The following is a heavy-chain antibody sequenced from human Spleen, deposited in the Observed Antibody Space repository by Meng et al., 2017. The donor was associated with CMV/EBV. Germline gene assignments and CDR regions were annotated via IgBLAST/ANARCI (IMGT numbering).Heavy chain of an antibody. CDR1: GGSISSYY. D-gene: IGHD1-26*01. V-gene: IGHV4-59*01. CDR2: IYYSGST. J-gene: IGHJ6*02. CDR3: AREMGAKYYYYYYGMDV. Sequence: GSLRLSCTVSGGSISSYYWSWIRQPPGKGLEWIGYIYYSGSTNYNPSLKSRVTISVDTSKNQFSLKLSSVTAADTAVYYCAREMGAKYYYYYYGMDVWGQGTTVTVSS.